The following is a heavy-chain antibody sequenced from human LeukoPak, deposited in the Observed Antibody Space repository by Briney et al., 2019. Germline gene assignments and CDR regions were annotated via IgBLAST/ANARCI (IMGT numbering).Heavy chain of an antibody. CDR2: IKQDGSEK. D-gene: IGHD3-10*01. CDR3: ARTLTMVRGPNDY. V-gene: IGHV3-7*01. CDR1: GFTFSSYW. J-gene: IGHJ4*02. Sequence: PGGSLRLSCAASGFTFSSYWMSWVRQAPGKGLEWVANIKQDGSEKYYVDSVKGRFTISRDNAKNSLYLQMNSLRAEDTAVYYCARTLTMVRGPNDYWGQGTLVTVSS.